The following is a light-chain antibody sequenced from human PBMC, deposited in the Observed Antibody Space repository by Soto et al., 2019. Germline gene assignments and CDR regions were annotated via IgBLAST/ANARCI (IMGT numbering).Light chain of an antibody. CDR1: QSVSNTY. CDR2: GAS. J-gene: IGKJ2*01. Sequence: DIVLTQSPGTLSLSPGERATLSCRASQSVSNTYLAWYQHKPGRAPRLLIYGASDRATGIPDRFSGSGSVTDFTLTISSLEPEDFALYYCQQYGTSPVTFGQGTKLEIK. CDR3: QQYGTSPVT. V-gene: IGKV3-20*01.